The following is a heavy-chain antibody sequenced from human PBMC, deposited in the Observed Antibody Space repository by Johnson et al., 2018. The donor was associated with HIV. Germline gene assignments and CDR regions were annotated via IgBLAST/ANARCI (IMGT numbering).Heavy chain of an antibody. Sequence: VQLVESGGGLVKPGGSLRLSCAASGFTFSNAWMSWVRQAPGKGLEWVANIKQDGSEKSFVDSVKGRFTISRDNAKNSLYLQMNSLRAEDTAVYYCAREGDSSGAGAFDIWGQGTMVTVSS. CDR3: AREGDSSGAGAFDI. V-gene: IGHV3-7*01. CDR1: GFTFSNAW. CDR2: IKQDGSEK. J-gene: IGHJ3*02. D-gene: IGHD3-22*01.